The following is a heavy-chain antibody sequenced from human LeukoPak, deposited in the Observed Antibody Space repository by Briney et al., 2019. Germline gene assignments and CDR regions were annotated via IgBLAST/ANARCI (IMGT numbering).Heavy chain of an antibody. Sequence: GRSLRLSCAASGFTFDDYAMHWVRHAPGKGLEWVSGISWNSGSIGYADSVKGRFTISRDNAKNSLYLQMNSLRAEDTALYYCAKARYYDILTGYFYYWGQGTLVTVSS. CDR1: GFTFDDYA. CDR3: AKARYYDILTGYFYY. J-gene: IGHJ4*02. V-gene: IGHV3-9*01. CDR2: ISWNSGSI. D-gene: IGHD3-9*01.